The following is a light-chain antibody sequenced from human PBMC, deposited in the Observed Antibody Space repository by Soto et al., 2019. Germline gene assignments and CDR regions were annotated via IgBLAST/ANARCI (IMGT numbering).Light chain of an antibody. CDR1: QSVSSY. Sequence: EILLTQSPSTLSLSPGERATLSCRASQSVSSYLAWYQQKPGQAPRLLIYDASNRDTGIPARFSGSGSGTEFSPIISSLEPQDFAVSYCQQRSNWTPITFGQGTRLEIK. V-gene: IGKV3-11*01. CDR2: DAS. J-gene: IGKJ5*01. CDR3: QQRSNWTPIT.